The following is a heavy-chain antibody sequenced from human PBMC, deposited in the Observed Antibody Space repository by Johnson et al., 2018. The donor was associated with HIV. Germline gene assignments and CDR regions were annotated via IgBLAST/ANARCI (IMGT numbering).Heavy chain of an antibody. Sequence: QEQLVESGGGLVKPGGSLRLSCAASGFTFSDYYMSWIRQAPGKGLEWVSYIGGSDTTIYYADSVKGRFTISRDNAKNLIYLQMNSLRADDTAVYYCAKDLFTEREDDAFDIWGQGTMVTVSS. CDR1: GFTFSDYY. J-gene: IGHJ3*02. D-gene: IGHD1-26*01. V-gene: IGHV3-11*04. CDR3: AKDLFTEREDDAFDI. CDR2: IGGSDTTI.